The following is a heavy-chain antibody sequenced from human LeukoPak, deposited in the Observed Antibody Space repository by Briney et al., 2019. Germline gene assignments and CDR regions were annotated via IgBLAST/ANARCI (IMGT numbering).Heavy chain of an antibody. Sequence: GASVKVSCEASGYTFTGYYMHWVRQAPGQGLEWTGWINPNSGGTNYAQKFQGRVTMTRDTSISTAYMELSRLRSDDTAVYYCARGGYYDSSGYLYFQHWGQGTLVTVSS. CDR1: GYTFTGYY. V-gene: IGHV1-2*02. J-gene: IGHJ1*01. D-gene: IGHD3-22*01. CDR2: INPNSGGT. CDR3: ARGGYYDSSGYLYFQH.